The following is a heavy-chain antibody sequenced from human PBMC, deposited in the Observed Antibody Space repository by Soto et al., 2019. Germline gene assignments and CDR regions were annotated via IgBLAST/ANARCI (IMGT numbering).Heavy chain of an antibody. CDR3: ARGLISGYYLYDAFDI. Sequence: SETLSLTCTVSGGSISSYYWSWFRQPPGKGLEWIGYIYYSGSTNYNPSLKSRVTISVDTSKNQFSLKLSSVTAADTAVYYCARGLISGYYLYDAFDIWGQGTMVTV. V-gene: IGHV4-59*01. CDR2: IYYSGST. CDR1: GGSISSYY. J-gene: IGHJ3*02. D-gene: IGHD3-22*01.